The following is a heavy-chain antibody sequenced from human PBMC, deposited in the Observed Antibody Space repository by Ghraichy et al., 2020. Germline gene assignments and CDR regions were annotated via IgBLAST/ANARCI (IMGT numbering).Heavy chain of an antibody. J-gene: IGHJ6*02. D-gene: IGHD6-13*01. CDR3: AREIAAADYYYYYGMDV. CDR2: ISYDGSNK. V-gene: IGHV3-30*04. CDR1: GFTFSSYA. Sequence: GESLNISCAASGFTFSSYAMHWVRQAPGKGLEWVAVISYDGSNKYYADSVKGRFTISRDNSKNTLYLQMNSLRAEDTAVYYCAREIAAADYYYYYGMDVWGQGTTVTVSS.